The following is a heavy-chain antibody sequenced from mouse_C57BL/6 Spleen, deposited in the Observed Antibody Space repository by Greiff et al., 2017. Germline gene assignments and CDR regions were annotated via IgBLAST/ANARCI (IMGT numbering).Heavy chain of an antibody. D-gene: IGHD2-14*01. J-gene: IGHJ2*01. CDR2: IDPSDSYT. Sequence: QVQLQQPGAELVMPGASVKLSCKASGYTFTSYWMHWVQQRPGQGLEWIGEIDPSDSYTNYNQKFKGKSTLTVDKSASTAYMQLSSLTSEDSAVYYCARKGYEGDYLDYWGQGTTLTVSS. V-gene: IGHV1-69*01. CDR3: ARKGYEGDYLDY. CDR1: GYTFTSYW.